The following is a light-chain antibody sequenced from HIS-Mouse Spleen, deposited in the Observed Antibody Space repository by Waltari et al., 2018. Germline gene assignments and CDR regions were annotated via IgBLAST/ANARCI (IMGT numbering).Light chain of an antibody. CDR3: QSYDSSLSGSVV. CDR2: GNS. CDR1: SSNIGAGYD. J-gene: IGLJ2*01. V-gene: IGLV1-40*01. Sequence: QSVLTQPPSVSGAPGQRVTISCTGSSSNIGAGYDVHWYPQLPGTAPKLLIYGNSNRPSGVPDRFSVSRSGTSAALAITGLQAEAEADYYCQSYDSSLSGSVVFGGGTKLTVL.